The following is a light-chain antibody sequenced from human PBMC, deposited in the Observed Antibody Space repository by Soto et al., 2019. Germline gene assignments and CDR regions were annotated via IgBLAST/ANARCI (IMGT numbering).Light chain of an antibody. J-gene: IGLJ2*01. Sequence: QSALTQPRSVSGSPGQSVTVSFTGTSRDVGIYNYVSWYQQRPGTAPKVMIYDVTKRPSGVPDRFSGSKSANTASLTISGLQADDEAEYYCFSYAGNYTLLFGGGTKLTVL. V-gene: IGLV2-11*01. CDR3: FSYAGNYTLL. CDR2: DVT. CDR1: SRDVGIYNY.